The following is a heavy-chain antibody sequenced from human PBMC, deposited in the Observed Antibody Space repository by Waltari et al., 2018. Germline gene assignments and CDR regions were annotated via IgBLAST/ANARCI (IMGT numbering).Heavy chain of an antibody. CDR1: GGSFSGYY. CDR2: INHSGYS. D-gene: IGHD2-21*01. Sequence: QVQLQQWGAGLLKPSETLSLTCAVYGGSFSGYYWSWIRQPPGKGLEWIGEINHSGYSSYNASLESRVTISVDTSKNQFSLKLTSVTAADTAVYYCASWGGPANYFDYWGQGTLVSVSS. V-gene: IGHV4-34*02. CDR3: ASWGGPANYFDY. J-gene: IGHJ4*02.